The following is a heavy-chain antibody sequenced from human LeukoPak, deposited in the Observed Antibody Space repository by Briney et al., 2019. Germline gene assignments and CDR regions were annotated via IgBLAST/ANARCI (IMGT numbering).Heavy chain of an antibody. V-gene: IGHV3-7*01. Sequence: GGSLRLSCAVSGFTFTDYWMNWVRQAPGKGLEWVASIRQDGGEKSYVDSMKGRFTISRDNTKSSLYLQINSLRAEDTAVYYCARDGTAAGLYFDLWGQGTLVTVSS. CDR1: GFTFTDYW. CDR3: ARDGTAAGLYFDL. CDR2: IRQDGGEK. J-gene: IGHJ4*01. D-gene: IGHD6-13*01.